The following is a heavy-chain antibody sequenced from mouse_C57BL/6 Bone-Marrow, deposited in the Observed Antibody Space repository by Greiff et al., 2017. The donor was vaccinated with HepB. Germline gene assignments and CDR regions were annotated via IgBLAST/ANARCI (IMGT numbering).Heavy chain of an antibody. V-gene: IGHV1-19*01. J-gene: IGHJ2*01. CDR2: INPYNGGT. CDR3: ARRRGYDGSYYFDD. Sequence: EVMLVESGPVLVKPGASVKMSCKASGYTFTDYYMNWVKQSHGKSLEWIGVINPYNGGTSYNQKFKGKATLTVDKSSSTAYMELNSLTSEDSAVYYCARRRGYDGSYYFDDWGQGTTLTVSS. CDR1: GYTFTDYY. D-gene: IGHD2-2*01.